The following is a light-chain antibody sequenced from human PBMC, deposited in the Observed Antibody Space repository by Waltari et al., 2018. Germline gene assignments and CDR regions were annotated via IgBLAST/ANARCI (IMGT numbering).Light chain of an antibody. V-gene: IGLV3-25*03. CDR3: QSADSSGTYVV. J-gene: IGLJ2*01. CDR1: TLAKHY. CDR2: KDS. Sequence: SYELTQPPSVSVSPGQRARITCSGDTLAKHYAYWYQQKPGQAPVLVIYKDSESPSGIPERFSGSSSGTTVTLTISGVQAEDEADYYYQSADSSGTYVVFGGGTKLTVL.